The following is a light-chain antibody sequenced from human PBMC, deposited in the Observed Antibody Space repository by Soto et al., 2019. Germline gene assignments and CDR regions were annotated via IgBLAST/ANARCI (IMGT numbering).Light chain of an antibody. J-gene: IGKJ2*01. V-gene: IGKV3-20*01. CDR2: GAS. CDR1: QSVSSSY. Sequence: EIVLTQSPGTLSLSPGERATLSCRASQSVSSSYLAWYQQKPGQAPRLLIYGASSRATGIPDRFSGSGSGTDFTLTFSRLEPEDFAVYYCQQYASSPPTFGQGTKVEI. CDR3: QQYASSPPT.